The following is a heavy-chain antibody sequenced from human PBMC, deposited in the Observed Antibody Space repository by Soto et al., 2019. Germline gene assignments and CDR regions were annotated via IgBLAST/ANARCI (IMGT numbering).Heavy chain of an antibody. Sequence: QPQLVQSGAELKKPGSSVKVSCKASGGTFSSNAISWVRQAPGQGLEWLGGIIPIYDTSNYADKFQGRVTISADRSTRTAHMELRSLRSEDTAVYYCARGAVMSVIPPRYTTDVWGQGTTVTVSS. CDR3: ARGAVMSVIPPRYTTDV. V-gene: IGHV1-69*06. J-gene: IGHJ6*02. CDR1: GGTFSSNA. D-gene: IGHD3-16*02. CDR2: IIPIYDTS.